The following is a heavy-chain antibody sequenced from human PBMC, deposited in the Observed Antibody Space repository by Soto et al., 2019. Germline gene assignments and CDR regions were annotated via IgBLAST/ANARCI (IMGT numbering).Heavy chain of an antibody. Sequence: QVQLVQSGAEVKKPGASVKVSCKASGYTFTSYYMHWVRQAPGQGLEWMGIINPSGGSTSYAQKFQGRVTMTRDTSTSTVYMELGSLRSEDTAVYYCARDDEPDTAMALGGMDVWGQGTTVTVSS. CDR2: INPSGGST. CDR3: ARDDEPDTAMALGGMDV. J-gene: IGHJ6*02. CDR1: GYTFTSYY. V-gene: IGHV1-46*01. D-gene: IGHD5-18*01.